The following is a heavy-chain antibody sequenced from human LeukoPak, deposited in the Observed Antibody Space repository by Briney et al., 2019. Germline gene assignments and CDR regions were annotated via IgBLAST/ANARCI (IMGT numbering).Heavy chain of an antibody. J-gene: IGHJ5*02. CDR1: GYTFTGYY. CDR2: INPNSGGT. V-gene: IGHV1-2*02. Sequence: ASVKVSCKASGYTFTGYYMHWVRQAPGQGLEWMGWINPNSGGTNYAQKFQGRVTMTRDTSIRTAYMELSRLRSDDTAVYYCARGPDSSSKSWFDPWGQGTLVTVSS. D-gene: IGHD6-13*01. CDR3: ARGPDSSSKSWFDP.